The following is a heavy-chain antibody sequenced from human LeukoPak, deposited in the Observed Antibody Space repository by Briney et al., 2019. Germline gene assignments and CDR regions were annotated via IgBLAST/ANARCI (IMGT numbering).Heavy chain of an antibody. V-gene: IGHV3-23*01. D-gene: IGHD5-18*01. J-gene: IGHJ6*03. Sequence: TGGSLRLSCAASGFTFSSYAMSWVRQAPGKGLEWVSAISGSGGSTYYADSVKGRFTISRDNSKNTLYLQMYSLRAADTAVYYCAKPSDTAMATSMDVWGKGTTVTISS. CDR1: GFTFSSYA. CDR2: ISGSGGST. CDR3: AKPSDTAMATSMDV.